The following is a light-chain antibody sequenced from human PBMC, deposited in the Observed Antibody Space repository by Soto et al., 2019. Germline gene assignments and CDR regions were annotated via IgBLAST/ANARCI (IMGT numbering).Light chain of an antibody. CDR2: VGTGGIVG. Sequence: QSVLTQPPSASASLGASVTLTCTLSSGYSNDKVDGYQQRPGKGPRFVMRVGTGGIVGSQGDGIPDRFSVLGSGLNRYLTTQNIPEEDESVSRDGADHGRWSNFGYVVFGGGTKVTVL. V-gene: IGLV9-49*01. CDR1: SGYSNDK. CDR3: GADHGRWSNFGYVV. J-gene: IGLJ2*01.